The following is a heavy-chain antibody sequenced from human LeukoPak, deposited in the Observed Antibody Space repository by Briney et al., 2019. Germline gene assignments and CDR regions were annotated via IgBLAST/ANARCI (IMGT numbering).Heavy chain of an antibody. J-gene: IGHJ4*02. V-gene: IGHV1-2*04. CDR2: INPNSGGT. CDR1: GYTFTGYY. D-gene: IGHD6-13*01. CDR3: ARGSYSSSWSFDY. Sequence: ASVKVSCKASGYTFTGYYMHWVRQAPGQGLEWMGRINPNSGGTNYAQKFQGWVTMTRDTSISTAYMELSRLRSDDTAVYYCARGSYSSSWSFDYWGQGTLVTVSS.